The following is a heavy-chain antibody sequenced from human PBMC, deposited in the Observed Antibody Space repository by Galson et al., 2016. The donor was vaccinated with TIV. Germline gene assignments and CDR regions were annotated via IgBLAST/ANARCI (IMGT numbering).Heavy chain of an antibody. CDR2: INPSGGST. CDR1: GYTFTGYF. J-gene: IGHJ4*02. CDR3: ARDGEVGSSDYDH. Sequence: QSGAEVKNPGASVKVSCKASGYTFTGYFIHWVRQAPGQGLEWMGIINPSGGSTSYAQKFQGRVTMTRVTSTSPVYMELSSLSSEDTAVYYCARDGEVGSSDYDHWGQGTLVSVSS. D-gene: IGHD3-22*01. V-gene: IGHV1-46*01.